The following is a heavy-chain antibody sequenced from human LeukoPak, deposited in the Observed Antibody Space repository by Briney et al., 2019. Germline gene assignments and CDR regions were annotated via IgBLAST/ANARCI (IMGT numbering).Heavy chain of an antibody. CDR2: IYTSGST. CDR1: GGSISSYY. D-gene: IGHD3-22*01. Sequence: SETLSLTCTVSGGSISSYYWSWIRQPPGKGLEWIGYIYTSGSTNYNPSLKSRVTISVDTSKNQFSLKLSSVTAADTAVYYCAQTQIDYYDSSGYYGPNYYYYMDVWGKGTTVTASS. CDR3: AQTQIDYYDSSGYYGPNYYYYMDV. J-gene: IGHJ6*03. V-gene: IGHV4-4*09.